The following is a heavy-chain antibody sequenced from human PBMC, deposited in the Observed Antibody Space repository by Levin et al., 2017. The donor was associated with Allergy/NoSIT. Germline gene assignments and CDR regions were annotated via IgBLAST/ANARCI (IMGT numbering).Heavy chain of an antibody. J-gene: IGHJ6*02. CDR3: ARIRFLEWLLGPRDYYGMDV. D-gene: IGHD3-3*01. CDR2: ISSSSSYI. Sequence: GGSLRLSCAASGFTFSSYSMNWVRQAPGKGLEWVSSISSSSSYIYYADSVKGRFTISRDNAKNSLYLQMNSLRAEDTAVYYCARIRFLEWLLGPRDYYGMDVWGQGTTVTVSS. V-gene: IGHV3-21*01. CDR1: GFTFSSYS.